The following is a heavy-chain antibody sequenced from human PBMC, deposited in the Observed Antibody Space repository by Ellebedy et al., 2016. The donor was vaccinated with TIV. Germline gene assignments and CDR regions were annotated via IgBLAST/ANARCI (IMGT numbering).Heavy chain of an antibody. CDR2: IYSGST. V-gene: IGHV4-59*01. Sequence: MPSETLSLTCTVSGDSISSYYWTWIRQHPGKGLEWIGWIYSGSTNYNPSLKSRVTISEDTPKNQFSLKLSSVTAADTAVYYCARLRYDTLTGYYSWFDPWGQGTLVTVSS. J-gene: IGHJ5*02. D-gene: IGHD3-9*01. CDR3: ARLRYDTLTGYYSWFDP. CDR1: GDSISSYY.